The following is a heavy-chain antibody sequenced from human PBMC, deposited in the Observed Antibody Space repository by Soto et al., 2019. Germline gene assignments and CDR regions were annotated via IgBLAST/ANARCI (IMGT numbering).Heavy chain of an antibody. D-gene: IGHD6-19*01. Sequence: GGSLRLSCAASGFTFSRFELHWVRQAPGKGLEWVSAISGSGGSTYYADSVKGRFTISRDNSKNTLYIQMNSLRAEDTAVYYCAKDYGSSRYFFDYWGQGALVTVSS. CDR3: AKDYGSSRYFFDY. CDR1: GFTFSRFE. V-gene: IGHV3-23*01. J-gene: IGHJ4*02. CDR2: ISGSGGST.